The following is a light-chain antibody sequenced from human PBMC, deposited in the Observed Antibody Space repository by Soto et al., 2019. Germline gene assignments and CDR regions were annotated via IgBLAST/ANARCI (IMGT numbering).Light chain of an antibody. CDR1: SSNIGSNV. Sequence: QSVLSQPPSASGTPGQRVTISCSGRSSNIGSNVVNWYQQFPGTAPKLLIYSDYQRPSGVPDRSSGSRSGTSASLAISGLQSEDEADYYCAAWDGSLNAILFGGGTKLTVL. V-gene: IGLV1-44*01. CDR3: AAWDGSLNAIL. CDR2: SDY. J-gene: IGLJ2*01.